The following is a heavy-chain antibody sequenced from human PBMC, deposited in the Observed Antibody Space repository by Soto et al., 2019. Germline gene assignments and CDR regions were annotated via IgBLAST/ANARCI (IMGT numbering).Heavy chain of an antibody. CDR3: AKDQAAAGTISRYFQH. Sequence: EVQLLESGGGLVQPEGSLRLSCAASGFSFSTYAMSWVRQAPGKGLEWVSGISGSGGTTYYADSVKGRFTISRDNSKNTLYLQVNSLRAEDTDVYYCAKDQAAAGTISRYFQHWGQGTLVTVSS. V-gene: IGHV3-23*01. CDR2: ISGSGGTT. D-gene: IGHD6-13*01. J-gene: IGHJ1*01. CDR1: GFSFSTYA.